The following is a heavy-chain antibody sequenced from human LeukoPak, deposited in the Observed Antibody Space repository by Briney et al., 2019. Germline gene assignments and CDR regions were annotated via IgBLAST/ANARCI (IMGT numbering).Heavy chain of an antibody. V-gene: IGHV1-18*01. CDR2: ISGYDGTT. D-gene: IGHD2-8*01. J-gene: IGHJ4*02. Sequence: ASVKVSCKASGYTITSYGISWVRQAPGQGLEWMGWISGYDGTTKFAQKLQGRLTMTTDTSTRTAYMELRSLRSDDTAAYYCARVVCPHCMIDYWGQGTLVTVSS. CDR1: GYTITSYG. CDR3: ARVVCPHCMIDY.